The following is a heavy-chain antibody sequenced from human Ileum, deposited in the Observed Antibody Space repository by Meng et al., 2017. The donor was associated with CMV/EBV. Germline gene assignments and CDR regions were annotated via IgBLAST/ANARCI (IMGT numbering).Heavy chain of an antibody. Sequence: ASVKVSCKASGYTFTAYYIHWVRQAPGQGLEWMGWINPNSGGTYYAEKFQGRVTVTRDTSSTTAYMELDRLTSNDTAVYYCARGELVRFLGKDYYYYYGMDVWGQGTTVTVSS. CDR2: INPNSGGT. D-gene: IGHD6-6*01. CDR3: ARGELVRFLGKDYYYYYGMDV. CDR1: GYTFTAYY. J-gene: IGHJ6*02. V-gene: IGHV1-2*02.